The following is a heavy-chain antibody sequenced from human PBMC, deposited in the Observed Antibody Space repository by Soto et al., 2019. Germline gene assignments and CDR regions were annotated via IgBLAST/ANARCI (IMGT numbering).Heavy chain of an antibody. Sequence: PSETLSLTCTVSGGSISPYYWSWIRQPPGKGLDWIGYIYYSGSTNYNPSLKSRVTISVDTSKNQFSLKLSSVTAADTAVYYCAREGYRSGWSGIGALNWFASWGQGTLVTVSS. CDR2: IYYSGST. CDR1: GGSISPYY. V-gene: IGHV4-59*01. D-gene: IGHD6-19*01. CDR3: AREGYRSGWSGIGALNWFAS. J-gene: IGHJ5*01.